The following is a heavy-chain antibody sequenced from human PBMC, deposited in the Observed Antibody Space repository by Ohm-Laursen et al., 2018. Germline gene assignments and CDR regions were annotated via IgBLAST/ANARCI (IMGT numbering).Heavy chain of an antibody. CDR3: ARGLYSYDSSGYPAL. CDR2: ISNVVSVT. J-gene: IGHJ4*02. Sequence: LSLTCAVSGFPFSAYSMNWVRQAPGKGLEWISYISNVVSVTWYADSVKGRFTVSRDNAKNSLYLQMNSLRAEDTAVYYCARGLYSYDSSGYPALWGQGTLDTVSS. V-gene: IGHV3-48*01. CDR1: GFPFSAYS. D-gene: IGHD3-22*01.